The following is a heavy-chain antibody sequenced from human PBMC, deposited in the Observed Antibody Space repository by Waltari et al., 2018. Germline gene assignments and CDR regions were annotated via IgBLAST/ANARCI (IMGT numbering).Heavy chain of an antibody. CDR2: IHTSGTT. CDR1: GGSVSGGTHY. V-gene: IGHV4-61*02. Sequence: QVHLQESGPGLVKPSQTLSLTCSVSGGSVSGGTHYWTWIRQPAGKGLQYVGRIHTSGTTDYNPSLKSRALVSLDTSKNEFSLSLSFMTAADSAMYYCARVTDVVAVSHFIDLWGRGTLVTVSA. D-gene: IGHD6-19*01. CDR3: ARVTDVVAVSHFIDL. J-gene: IGHJ3*01.